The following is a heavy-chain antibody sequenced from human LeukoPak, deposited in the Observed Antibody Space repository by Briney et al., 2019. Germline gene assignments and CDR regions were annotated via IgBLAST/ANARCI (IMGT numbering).Heavy chain of an antibody. V-gene: IGHV4-4*02. D-gene: IGHD2-2*01. J-gene: IGHJ5*02. CDR3: ARGVVVLAARRSWFDP. Sequence: SETLSLTCAVSGGSISSSNWWSWVRQPPGKGLEWIGEIYHSGSTNYNPSLKSRVTISVDKSKNQFSLKLSSVTAADTAVYYCARGVVVLAARRSWFDPWGQGTLVTVSS. CDR2: IYHSGST. CDR1: GGSISSSNW.